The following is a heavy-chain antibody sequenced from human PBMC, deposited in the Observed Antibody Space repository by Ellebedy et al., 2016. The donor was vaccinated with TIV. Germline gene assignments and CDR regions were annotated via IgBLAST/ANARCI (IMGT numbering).Heavy chain of an antibody. CDR3: ARAPDY. Sequence: MPSETLSLTCTVSGDSSSSGSYYWGWIRQPPGKGLEWIGSMYYSGSSYYNPSLKSRVTISVDTSKRQFSLKLSSVTAADTAVYYCARAPDYWGQGTLVTVSS. V-gene: IGHV4-39*07. CDR1: GDSSSSGSYY. CDR2: MYYSGSS. J-gene: IGHJ4*02.